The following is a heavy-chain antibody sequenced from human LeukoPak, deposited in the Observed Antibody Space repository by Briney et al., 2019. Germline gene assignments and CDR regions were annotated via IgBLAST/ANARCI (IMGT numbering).Heavy chain of an antibody. D-gene: IGHD3-9*01. V-gene: IGHV1-24*01. CDR1: GYTLTELS. Sequence: ASVKVSCKVSGYTLTELSTHWVRQAPGKGLEWMGGLDPEDGETIYAQKFQGRVTMTEDTSTDTAYMELSSLRSEDTAVYYCATIRVLTGYPRAFDIWGQGTMVTVSS. CDR3: ATIRVLTGYPRAFDI. CDR2: LDPEDGET. J-gene: IGHJ3*02.